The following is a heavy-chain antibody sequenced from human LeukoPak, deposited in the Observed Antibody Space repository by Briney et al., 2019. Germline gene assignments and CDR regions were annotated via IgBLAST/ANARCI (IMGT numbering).Heavy chain of an antibody. CDR3: PKQNGGSYSFDY. V-gene: IGHV1-2*02. CDR1: GYTFSGYY. Sequence: ASGKVSGKASGYTFSGYYMHGVRQAPGQGLEWRGGINPNSGGTNYAQKFQGRVTMTRYTSIITTYMELSRLRSDDTAAHYCPKQNGGSYSFDYWGQGTPVTVSP. D-gene: IGHD3-16*01. J-gene: IGHJ4*02. CDR2: INPNSGGT.